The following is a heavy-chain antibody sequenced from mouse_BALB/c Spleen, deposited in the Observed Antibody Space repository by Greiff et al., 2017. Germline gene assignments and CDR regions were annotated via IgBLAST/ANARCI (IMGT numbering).Heavy chain of an antibody. CDR2: INSNGGST. V-gene: IGHV5-6-3*01. D-gene: IGHD2-4*01. Sequence: EVKVVESGGGLVQPGGSLKLSCAASGFTFSSYGMSWVRQTPDKRLELVATINSNGGSTYYPDSVKGRFTISRDNAKNTLYLQMSSLKSEDTAMYYCARDGTMITTRFAYWGQGTLVTVSA. CDR1: GFTFSSYG. J-gene: IGHJ3*01. CDR3: ARDGTMITTRFAY.